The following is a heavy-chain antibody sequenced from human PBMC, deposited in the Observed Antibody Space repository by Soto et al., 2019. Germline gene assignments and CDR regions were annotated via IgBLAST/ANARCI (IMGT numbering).Heavy chain of an antibody. J-gene: IGHJ6*02. CDR3: ARLHGYSISRSCHGPYAMDV. CDR1: SASISSSSYT. V-gene: IGHV4-39*01. CDR2: IYDKGTT. Sequence: QLQLQESGPGLVKPSETLSLTCTVSSASISSSSYTWGWIRQPPGKGLEWIGSIYDKGTTYYNPSLTNPVTVPVHTSKTQFSLTVTSLPAADTAVYYCARLHGYSISRSCHGPYAMDVWGQGTTVTVSS. D-gene: IGHD2-2*01.